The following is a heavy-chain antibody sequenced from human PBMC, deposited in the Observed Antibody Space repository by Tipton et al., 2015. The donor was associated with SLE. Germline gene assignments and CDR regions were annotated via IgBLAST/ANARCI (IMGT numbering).Heavy chain of an antibody. V-gene: IGHV4-38-2*01. CDR2: IYLTGST. CDR3: ATFPRHSSSWYGYYYYEMDV. J-gene: IGHJ6*02. CDR1: GGSFSGYY. Sequence: TLSLTCAVYGGSFSGYYWGWIRQPPGKGLVWFGSIYLTGSTYYNPSLKSRVTISVDTSKNQFSLRLSSVTAADTAVYYCATFPRHSSSWYGYYYYEMDVWGQGTTVTVSS. D-gene: IGHD6-13*01.